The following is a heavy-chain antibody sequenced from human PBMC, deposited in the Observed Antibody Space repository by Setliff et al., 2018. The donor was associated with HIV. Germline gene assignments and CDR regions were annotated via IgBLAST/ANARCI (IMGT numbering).Heavy chain of an antibody. CDR2: ITSSSSYI. D-gene: IGHD2-15*01. V-gene: IGHV3-21*01. Sequence: PGGSLRLSCAASGFTFSTYRMNWVRQAPGKGLEWVSSITSSSSYIYYADSAKGRFTISRHNAKNSLYLQMNSLRPEDTAGYYCATWGCSGGSCYDYWGQGILVTVSS. CDR1: GFTFSTYR. J-gene: IGHJ4*02. CDR3: ATWGCSGGSCYDY.